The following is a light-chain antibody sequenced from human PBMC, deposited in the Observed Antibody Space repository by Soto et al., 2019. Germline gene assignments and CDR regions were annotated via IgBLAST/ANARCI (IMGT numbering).Light chain of an antibody. Sequence: QSVLTQPASVSGSPGQSITISCTGTSSDVGGYNYVSWYQQHPGKAPKLMIYEVSNRPSGVSNRFSGSKSVNTASLTISGLQAEDEADYYCSSYTSSSTGVFGTGTKVTVL. J-gene: IGLJ1*01. CDR2: EVS. CDR1: SSDVGGYNY. V-gene: IGLV2-14*01. CDR3: SSYTSSSTGV.